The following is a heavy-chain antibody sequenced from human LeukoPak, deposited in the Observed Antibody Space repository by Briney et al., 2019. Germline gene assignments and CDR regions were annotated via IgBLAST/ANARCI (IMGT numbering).Heavy chain of an antibody. CDR2: IRYDGSNK. J-gene: IGHJ4*02. CDR3: AKLSYYDSSGPIDY. Sequence: GGSLRLSCAASGFTFSSYGMHWVRQAPGKGLEWVAFIRYDGSNKYYADSVKGRFTISRDNSKNTLYLQMNSLRAEDTAVYYCAKLSYYDSSGPIDYWGQGTLVTVSS. D-gene: IGHD3-22*01. V-gene: IGHV3-30*02. CDR1: GFTFSSYG.